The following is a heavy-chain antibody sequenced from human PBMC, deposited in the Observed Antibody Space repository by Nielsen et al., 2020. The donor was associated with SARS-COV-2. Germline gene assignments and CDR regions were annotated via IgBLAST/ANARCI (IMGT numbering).Heavy chain of an antibody. D-gene: IGHD2-2*01. Sequence: ETLSLTCAASRFTFSTYSMNWVRQAPGKGLEWVSSISSSSSHIFYADSVNGRFTISRDNAKNSLFLLMNSLRAEDTAVYYCARGGCSTTSCYLGMDVWGQGTAVTVSS. CDR1: RFTFSTYS. CDR2: ISSSSSHI. V-gene: IGHV3-21*01. J-gene: IGHJ6*02. CDR3: ARGGCSTTSCYLGMDV.